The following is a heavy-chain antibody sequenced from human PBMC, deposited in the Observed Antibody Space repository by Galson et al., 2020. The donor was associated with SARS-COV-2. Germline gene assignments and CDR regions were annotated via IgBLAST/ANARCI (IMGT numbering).Heavy chain of an antibody. CDR1: GFTFDDYT. CDR2: ISWDGGST. D-gene: IGHD6-13*01. Sequence: GESLKISCAASGFTFDDYTMHWVRQAPGKGLEWVSLISWDGGSTYYADSVKGRFTISRDNSKNSLYLQMNSLRTEDTALYYCAKDIVASGSAIDRIAAALGGTYYYYGMDVWGQGTTVTVSS. V-gene: IGHV3-43*01. J-gene: IGHJ6*02. CDR3: AKDIVASGSAIDRIAAALGGTYYYYGMDV.